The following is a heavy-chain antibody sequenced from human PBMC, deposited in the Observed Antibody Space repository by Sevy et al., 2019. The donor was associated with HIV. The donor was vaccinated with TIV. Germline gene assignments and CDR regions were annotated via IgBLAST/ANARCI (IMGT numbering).Heavy chain of an antibody. Sequence: GGSLRLSCAASGFTFDNYAMNWVRQAPGKGLEWVSAISGSGGSTCHAEAVKGRFTVSRDNSRSILYLQMKSLRPEDTAVYYCAKDRYSSIYYGELDYWGQGTLVTVSS. V-gene: IGHV3-23*01. CDR1: GFTFDNYA. CDR3: AKDRYSSIYYGELDY. CDR2: ISGSGGST. D-gene: IGHD3-22*01. J-gene: IGHJ4*02.